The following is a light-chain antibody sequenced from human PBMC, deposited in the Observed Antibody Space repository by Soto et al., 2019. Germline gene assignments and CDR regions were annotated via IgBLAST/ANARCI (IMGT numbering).Light chain of an antibody. CDR3: QPSYSAPFT. CDR2: GTS. Sequence: DIQMTQSPSSLSASVGDKVTITCRASQSISGYLNWYQQKPGKAPKIRIYGTSSLQSGVPSRFSGSASGTEFPLTISSLQPEDFATYYCQPSYSAPFTFGQGTKLEIK. J-gene: IGKJ2*01. CDR1: QSISGY. V-gene: IGKV1-39*01.